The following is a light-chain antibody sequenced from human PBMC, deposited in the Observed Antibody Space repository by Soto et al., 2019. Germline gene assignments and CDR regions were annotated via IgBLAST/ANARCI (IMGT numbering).Light chain of an antibody. V-gene: IGKV3-20*01. CDR1: QSVSSSY. J-gene: IGKJ3*01. CDR2: GAS. CDR3: QQYGSSLFT. Sequence: EIVLTQSPGTLSLSPGERATLSCRASQSVSSSYLAWYQQKPGQAPRLLIYGASSRATGIPDRFSGSGSGTDFTLTISGLEPEDFAVYYCQQYGSSLFTFGPGNKVYIK.